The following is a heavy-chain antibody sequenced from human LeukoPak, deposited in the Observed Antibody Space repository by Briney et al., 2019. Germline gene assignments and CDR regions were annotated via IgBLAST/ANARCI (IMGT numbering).Heavy chain of an antibody. Sequence: GGSLRLSCAASGFTFSSYWMSWVRQAPGKGLEWVANIKQDGSEKYYVDSVKGRFTISRDNAKNSLYLQMNSLRAEDTAVYYCARPPSGPRYYYMDVWGKGTTVTVSS. V-gene: IGHV3-7*01. D-gene: IGHD5-12*01. CDR2: IKQDGSEK. CDR3: ARPPSGPRYYYMDV. CDR1: GFTFSSYW. J-gene: IGHJ6*03.